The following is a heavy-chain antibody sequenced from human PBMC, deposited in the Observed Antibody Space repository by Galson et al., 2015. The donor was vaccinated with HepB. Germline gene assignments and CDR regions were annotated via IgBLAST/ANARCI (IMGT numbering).Heavy chain of an antibody. D-gene: IGHD1-26*01. J-gene: IGHJ4*02. Sequence: SLRLSCAASGFTFSSYWMHWVRQAPGKGLVWVSRINTDGSTTSYADSVKGRFTISRDNAKNTLYLQMNSLRAEDTAVYYCARGVEGSYSYFDYWDQGTLVTVSS. CDR3: ARGVEGSYSYFDY. CDR1: GFTFSSYW. CDR2: INTDGSTT. V-gene: IGHV3-74*01.